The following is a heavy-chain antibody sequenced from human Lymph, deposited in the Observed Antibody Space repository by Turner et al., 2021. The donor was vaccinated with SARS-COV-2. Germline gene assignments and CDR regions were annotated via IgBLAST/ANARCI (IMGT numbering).Heavy chain of an antibody. Sequence: QVQLQESGPRLVKPLETLSLTCTVSGGSMNNNYWSWIRQPPGKRLEWIGFIFYRGSTNYNPSLKSRVTISVDTSGSQFSLKLTSVTAADTAIYYCARQTVNNWVDPWGQGTLVTVSS. V-gene: IGHV4-59*01. J-gene: IGHJ5*02. CDR1: GGSMNNNY. CDR2: IFYRGST. CDR3: ARQTVNNWVDP. D-gene: IGHD2-21*02.